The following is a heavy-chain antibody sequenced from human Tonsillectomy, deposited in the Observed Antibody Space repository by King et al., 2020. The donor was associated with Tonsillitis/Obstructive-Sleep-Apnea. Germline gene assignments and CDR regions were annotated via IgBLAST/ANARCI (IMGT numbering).Heavy chain of an antibody. V-gene: IGHV1-69*01. D-gene: IGHD3-3*01. CDR3: ARDNPSPYYDFWSGYYMGDYYYYYMDV. J-gene: IGHJ6*03. CDR1: GGTFSSYA. CDR2: IIPIFGTA. Sequence: QVQLVESGAEVKKPGSSVKVSCKASGGTFSSYAISWVRQAPGQGLEWMGGIIPIFGTANYAQKFQGRVTITADESTSTAYMELSSLRSEDTAVYYCARDNPSPYYDFWSGYYMGDYYYYYMDVWGKGTTVTVSS.